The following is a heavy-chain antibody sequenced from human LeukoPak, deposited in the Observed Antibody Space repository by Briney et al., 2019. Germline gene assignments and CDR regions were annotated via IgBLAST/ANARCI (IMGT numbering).Heavy chain of an antibody. J-gene: IGHJ5*02. Sequence: GGSLRLSCATSGFFVSTNYLSWVRQAPGKGLEWVSVIYGDGSTYYADSVKGRFTISRDNTKNSLYLQMNSLRAEDTAVYYCARGGYCNSTTCYFNDWFDPWGQGTLVTVSS. D-gene: IGHD2-2*01. CDR3: ARGGYCNSTTCYFNDWFDP. CDR1: GFFVSTNY. V-gene: IGHV3-66*01. CDR2: IYGDGST.